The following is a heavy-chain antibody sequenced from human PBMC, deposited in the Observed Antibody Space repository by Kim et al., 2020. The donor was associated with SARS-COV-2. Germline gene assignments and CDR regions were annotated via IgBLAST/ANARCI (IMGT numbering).Heavy chain of an antibody. CDR3: ARDTPGQKAYDI. V-gene: IGHV6-1*01. Sequence: VKSRITINADTSKNQFSLQLTSVSPEDTAVYYCARDTPGQKAYDIWGQGTMVTVSS. J-gene: IGHJ3*02.